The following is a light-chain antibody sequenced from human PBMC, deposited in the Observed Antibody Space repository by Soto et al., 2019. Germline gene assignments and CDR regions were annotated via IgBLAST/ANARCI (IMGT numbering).Light chain of an antibody. CDR2: KAS. CDR3: QQYNSYSLA. J-gene: IGKJ4*01. CDR1: QSISSW. Sequence: DIQMTQSPATLSASVGDRVTITCRASQSISSWLAWYQQKPGKAPKLLIYKASSLDSGVPSRFSGSGSGTEFTLTISSLQPDDFAIYYCQQYNSYSLAFGGGTKVDIK. V-gene: IGKV1-5*03.